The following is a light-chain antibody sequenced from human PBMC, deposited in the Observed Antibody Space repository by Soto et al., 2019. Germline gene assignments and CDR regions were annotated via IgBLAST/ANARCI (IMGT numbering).Light chain of an antibody. Sequence: DIQMTQSPSSLSASVEDRVIITCRASQSISNHLNWYQQKPGKAPKLLIYGASTLQGGVPSRFSGSVSGTEFTLTISSLQPGDLATYFCQQTYSTPWTFGQGTKVDI. CDR1: QSISNH. CDR2: GAS. CDR3: QQTYSTPWT. V-gene: IGKV1-39*01. J-gene: IGKJ1*01.